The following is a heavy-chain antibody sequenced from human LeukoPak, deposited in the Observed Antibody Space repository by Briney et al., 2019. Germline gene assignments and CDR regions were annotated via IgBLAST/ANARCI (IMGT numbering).Heavy chain of an antibody. D-gene: IGHD3-3*01. J-gene: IGHJ3*01. CDR3: ARQMIVIFGVAHNVLDL. Sequence: PGGSLRLSCAASGFSFSSFSMNWVRQAPGKGLEWVSYISHTGSTMSYADSVKGRFTISRDNARNSLYLQMNSLRAEDTAVYFCARQMIVIFGVAHNVLDLWGQGTMVTVST. CDR2: ISHTGSTM. CDR1: GFSFSSFS. V-gene: IGHV3-48*04.